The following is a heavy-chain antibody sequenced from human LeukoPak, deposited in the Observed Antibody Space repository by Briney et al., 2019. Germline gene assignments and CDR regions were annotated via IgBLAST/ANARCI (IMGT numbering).Heavy chain of an antibody. CDR2: IYHSGRT. CDR1: GYSISTGYY. Sequence: SETLSLTFGVSGYSISTGYYWGWIRQPPGKGLEWIGIIYHSGRTYYNPSLNNRVTISIDTSKNQFSLKLSSVTAADTAVYYCARDDFEAWFDPWGQGTLVTVSS. D-gene: IGHD1-1*01. J-gene: IGHJ5*02. CDR3: ARDDFEAWFDP. V-gene: IGHV4-38-2*01.